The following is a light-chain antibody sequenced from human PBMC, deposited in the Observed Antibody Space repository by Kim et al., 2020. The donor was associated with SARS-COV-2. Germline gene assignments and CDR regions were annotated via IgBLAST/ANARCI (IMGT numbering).Light chain of an antibody. CDR1: SSDVGGNNY. J-gene: IGLJ1*01. CDR2: EVT. Sequence: GRSVTISGTGTSSDVGGNNYVSWYQHHPGKAPKLMIYEVTKRPSGVPDRFSGSKSGNTASLTVSGLQAEDEADYYCGSYVGNNNFVFGTGTKVTVL. V-gene: IGLV2-8*01. CDR3: GSYVGNNNFV.